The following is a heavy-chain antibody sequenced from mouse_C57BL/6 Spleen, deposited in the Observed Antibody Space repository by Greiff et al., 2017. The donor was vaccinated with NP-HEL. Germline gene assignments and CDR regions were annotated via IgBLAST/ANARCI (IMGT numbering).Heavy chain of an antibody. Sequence: VQLQQSGPVLVKPGASVKMSCKASGYTFTDYYMNWVKQSNGKSLEWIGVINPYNGGTSYNQKFKGKATLTVDKSSSAAYMELNSLTSEDSAVYYCARRGTWYFDVWGTGTTVTVSS. V-gene: IGHV1-19*01. J-gene: IGHJ1*03. CDR3: ARRGTWYFDV. CDR1: GYTFTDYY. CDR2: INPYNGGT. D-gene: IGHD3-3*01.